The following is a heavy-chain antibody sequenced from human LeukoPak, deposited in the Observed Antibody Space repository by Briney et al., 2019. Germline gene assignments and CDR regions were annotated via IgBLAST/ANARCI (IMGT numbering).Heavy chain of an antibody. V-gene: IGHV4-59*08. Sequence: SETLSLTCTVSLDSTTSNFWSWVRQPPGKGLEWIGEIHRSGSPNYNPSLQSRDTISIDRSRNQIVLELSSVTAADTAVYYCARHYSVGRIAEGFDPWDQGTVATVTS. CDR1: LDSTTSNF. CDR3: ARHYSVGRIAEGFDP. CDR2: IHRSGSP. J-gene: IGHJ5*02. D-gene: IGHD6-13*01.